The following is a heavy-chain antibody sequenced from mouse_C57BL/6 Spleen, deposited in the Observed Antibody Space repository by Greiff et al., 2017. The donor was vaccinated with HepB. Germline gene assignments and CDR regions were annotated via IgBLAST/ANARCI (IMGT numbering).Heavy chain of an antibody. CDR1: GFSLTSYG. Sequence: VQLQQSGPGLVQPSQSLSITCTVSGFSLTSYGVHWVRQSPGKGLEWLGVIWSGGSTDYNAAFISRLSISKDNSTSQVFFKMNSLQADDTAIYYCARKGLLDWYFDVWGTGTTVTVSS. CDR2: IWSGGST. J-gene: IGHJ1*03. V-gene: IGHV2-2*01. D-gene: IGHD2-3*01. CDR3: ARKGLLDWYFDV.